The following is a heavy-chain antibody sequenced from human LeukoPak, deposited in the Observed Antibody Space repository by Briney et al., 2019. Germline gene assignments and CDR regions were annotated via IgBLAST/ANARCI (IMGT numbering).Heavy chain of an antibody. Sequence: GASVKVSCKASGGTFSSYAISWVRQAPGQGLEWMGGIIPIFGTANYAQKFQGRVTITADESTSTAYMELSSLRSEDTAVYYCARDNLLLAYCGGDCYYFDYWGQGTLVTVSS. CDR3: ARDNLLLAYCGGDCYYFDY. V-gene: IGHV1-69*13. CDR2: IIPIFGTA. J-gene: IGHJ4*02. CDR1: GGTFSSYA. D-gene: IGHD2-21*02.